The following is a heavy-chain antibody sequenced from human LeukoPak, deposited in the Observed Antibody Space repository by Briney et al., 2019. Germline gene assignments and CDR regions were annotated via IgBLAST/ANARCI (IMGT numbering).Heavy chain of an antibody. CDR3: AREGYYDSSGYPHVFDY. CDR2: INGNSGGT. Sequence: ASVKVSCKPSGYTFTGFYVHWVRQAPGQGLEWMGWINGNSGGTKYAQKFQGRVTMTRDTSISTAYTELSRLRSDDTAVYYCAREGYYDSSGYPHVFDYWGQGTLVTVSS. D-gene: IGHD3-22*01. V-gene: IGHV1-2*02. CDR1: GYTFTGFY. J-gene: IGHJ4*02.